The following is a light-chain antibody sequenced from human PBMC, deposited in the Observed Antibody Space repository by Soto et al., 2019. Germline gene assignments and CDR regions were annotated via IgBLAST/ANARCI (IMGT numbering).Light chain of an antibody. Sequence: QMTQSPSSLSSSVGDRITITCRASQDLSNYLAWYQQKPGKVPKLLIYYASTLQSGVQSRFSGSGSGTDFTLTIRSMQPEDVATDVCQKYNSAITFGQGTRLEIK. CDR1: QDLSNY. J-gene: IGKJ5*01. CDR3: QKYNSAIT. CDR2: YAS. V-gene: IGKV1-27*01.